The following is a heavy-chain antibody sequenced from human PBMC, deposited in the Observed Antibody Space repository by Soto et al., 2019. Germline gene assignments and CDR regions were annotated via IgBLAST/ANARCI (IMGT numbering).Heavy chain of an antibody. Sequence: ASVKVSCKASGYTFTGYYMHWVRQAPGQGLEWMGWINPNSGGTNYAQKFQGWVTMTRDTSISTAYMELSRLRSDDTAVYYCARARHSSSPYYYYYGMDVWGQGTTVTAP. CDR2: INPNSGGT. CDR3: ARARHSSSPYYYYYGMDV. CDR1: GYTFTGYY. V-gene: IGHV1-2*04. D-gene: IGHD6-6*01. J-gene: IGHJ6*02.